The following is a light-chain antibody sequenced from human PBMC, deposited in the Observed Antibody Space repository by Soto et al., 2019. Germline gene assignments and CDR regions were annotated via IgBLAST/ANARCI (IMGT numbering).Light chain of an antibody. CDR1: QSVRSNF. CDR3: QQYGSSVWT. J-gene: IGKJ1*01. CDR2: GAS. Sequence: EIVLTQSPGTLSLSPGERATLSCGASQSVRSNFLAWYQQKLGQAPRLLVYGASSRATGIPDRFRGSGFGTDFTLTINRLEPEDFAMYYCQQYGSSVWTFGEGTKVDIK. V-gene: IGKV3-20*01.